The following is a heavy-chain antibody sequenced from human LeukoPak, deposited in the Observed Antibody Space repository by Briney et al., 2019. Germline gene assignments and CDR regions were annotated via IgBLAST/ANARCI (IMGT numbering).Heavy chain of an antibody. CDR3: AKDTITRSSYPGWFDP. D-gene: IGHD3-16*02. J-gene: IGHJ5*02. CDR1: GFTFSSYA. V-gene: IGHV3-23*01. Sequence: GASLRLSCAASGFTFSSYAMSWVRQAPGKGLEWVAAISGSGGSTYYADSVKGRFTISRDNSKNTLYLQMNSLRAEDTAVYYCAKDTITRSSYPGWFDPWGQGTLVTVSS. CDR2: ISGSGGST.